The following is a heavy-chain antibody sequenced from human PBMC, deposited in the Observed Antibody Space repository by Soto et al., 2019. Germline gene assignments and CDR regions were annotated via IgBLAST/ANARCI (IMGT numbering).Heavy chain of an antibody. CDR2: INAYNGNT. V-gene: IGHV1-18*01. CDR3: AKNGQRTSYYYGLDV. Sequence: ASVKVSCKASGYTFTSYGISWVRQAPGQGLEWMGWINAYNGNTNYAQKLQGRVTMTTDTSTSTAYMELRSLTSDDTAMYYCAKNGQRTSYYYGLDVWGQGTKVTVSS. CDR1: GYTFTSYG. J-gene: IGHJ6*02. D-gene: IGHD1-1*01.